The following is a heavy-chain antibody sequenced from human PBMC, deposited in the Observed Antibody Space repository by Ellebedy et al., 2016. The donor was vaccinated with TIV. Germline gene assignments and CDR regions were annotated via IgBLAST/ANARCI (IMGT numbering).Heavy chain of an antibody. D-gene: IGHD3-10*01. J-gene: IGHJ4*02. V-gene: IGHV4-39*01. CDR1: GGSTSSGSYH. CDR2: IYYNGDT. Sequence: MPSETLSLTCTVSGGSTSSGSYHWDWIRRPPGKGLEWVGTIYYNGDTDYKPSLKSRVTMSVDTSKNQFSLKLSSVTAADTAVYYCARRTAGYYGSGSLDYWGQGTLVTVSS. CDR3: ARRTAGYYGSGSLDY.